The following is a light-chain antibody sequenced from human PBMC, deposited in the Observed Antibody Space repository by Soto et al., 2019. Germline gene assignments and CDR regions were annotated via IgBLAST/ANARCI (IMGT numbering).Light chain of an antibody. Sequence: EIMMTQSPATLSVSPGERATLSCRASQSDSSNLAWYQQTPGQAPSLLLYGASTRATGIPARFRDRGSGPEFTLTIRILQSEDFAVYYCQQYNNWTPLTFGGGTKVDIK. V-gene: IGKV3-15*01. CDR2: GAS. J-gene: IGKJ4*01. CDR3: QQYNNWTPLT. CDR1: QSDSSN.